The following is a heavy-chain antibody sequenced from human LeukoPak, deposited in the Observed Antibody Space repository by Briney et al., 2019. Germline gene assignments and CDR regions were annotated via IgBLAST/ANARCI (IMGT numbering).Heavy chain of an antibody. Sequence: GESLQISCKASGYSFTNYWIGWVRQMPGKGLEWMGIIYPGDSDTRYSPSFQGQVTISADKSISTAYLQWSSLKASDTAMYYCARSTGLDAFHIWGQGTMVTVSS. CDR2: IYPGDSDT. CDR3: ARSTGLDAFHI. J-gene: IGHJ3*02. D-gene: IGHD2-2*01. V-gene: IGHV5-51*01. CDR1: GYSFTNYW.